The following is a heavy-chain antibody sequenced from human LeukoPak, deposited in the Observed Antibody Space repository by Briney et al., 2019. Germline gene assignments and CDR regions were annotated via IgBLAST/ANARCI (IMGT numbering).Heavy chain of an antibody. CDR3: ARSGSSWYITHYYFDY. CDR2: ISSSGSTI. Sequence: GGSLRLSCAASGFTFSSYEMNWVRQAPGKGLEWVSYISSSGSTIYYADSVKGRFTISRDNAKNPLYLQMNSLRAEDTAVYYCARSGSSWYITHYYFDYWGQGTLVTVSS. D-gene: IGHD6-13*01. J-gene: IGHJ4*02. CDR1: GFTFSSYE. V-gene: IGHV3-48*03.